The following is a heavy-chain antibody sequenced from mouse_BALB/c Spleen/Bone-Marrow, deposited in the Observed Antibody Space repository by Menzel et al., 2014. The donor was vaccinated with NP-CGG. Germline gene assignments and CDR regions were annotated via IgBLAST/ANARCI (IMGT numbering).Heavy chain of an antibody. Sequence: EVHLVESGGGLVKSGRSLKLSCAASGFTFSNYGMSWVRQTPEKRLEWVATISGGGSYTFYSDSVKGRSTISRDNAKNNLYLQLSSLRSEDTALYYCARHAYYDQTEVSFVYWGQGTLVTVSA. CDR1: GFTFSNYG. V-gene: IGHV5-9-2*01. CDR3: ARHAYYDQTEVSFVY. J-gene: IGHJ3*01. D-gene: IGHD2-4*01. CDR2: ISGGGSYT.